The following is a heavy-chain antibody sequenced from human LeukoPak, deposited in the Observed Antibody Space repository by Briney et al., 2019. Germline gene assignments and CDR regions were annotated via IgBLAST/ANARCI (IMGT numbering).Heavy chain of an antibody. Sequence: SETLSLTCTVSGDSISSYYWSWARQPAGKGLEWIGRIHPSGSTNYNPSLKSRVTLSVDTSKNQFSLKLRSVTAADTAVYYCLYASGTYWGQGTLVTVSS. CDR1: GDSISSYY. CDR2: IHPSGST. CDR3: LYASGTY. D-gene: IGHD3-10*01. V-gene: IGHV4-4*07. J-gene: IGHJ4*02.